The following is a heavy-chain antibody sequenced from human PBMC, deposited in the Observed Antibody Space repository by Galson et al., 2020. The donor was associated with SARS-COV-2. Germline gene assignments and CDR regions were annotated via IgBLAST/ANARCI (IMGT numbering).Heavy chain of an antibody. D-gene: IGHD6-13*01. CDR1: GGSISSGSYY. J-gene: IGHJ5*02. V-gene: IGHV4-61*02. CDR3: ASGIAAAPWFDP. Sequence: SETLSLTCTVSGGSISSGSYYWSWIRQPAGKGLEWIGRIYTSGSTNYNPSLKSRVTISVDTSKNQFSLKLSSVTAADTAVYYCASGIAAAPWFDPWGQGTLVTVSS. CDR2: IYTSGST.